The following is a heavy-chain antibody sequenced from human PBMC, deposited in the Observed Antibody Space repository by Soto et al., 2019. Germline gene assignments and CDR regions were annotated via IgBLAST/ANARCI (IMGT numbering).Heavy chain of an antibody. Sequence: QVQLQESGPGLVKPSQTLSLTCTVSGGSISSGGYYWTWIRQPPGKGLEWIGYISHSGNTYYNSSLKSRITISVDTSKNQFSLKLSSVTAADTAVYYCGGYYCSSARCPGLDVWGQGTTVTVSS. CDR2: ISHSGNT. CDR1: GGSISSGGYY. J-gene: IGHJ6*02. CDR3: GGYYCSSARCPGLDV. D-gene: IGHD2-2*01. V-gene: IGHV4-30-4*01.